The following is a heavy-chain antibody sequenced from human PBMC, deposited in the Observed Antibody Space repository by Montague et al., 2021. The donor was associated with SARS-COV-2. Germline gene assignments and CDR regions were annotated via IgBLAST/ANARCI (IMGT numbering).Heavy chain of an antibody. Sequence: SLRLSCAASGFTFSSYGMHWVRQAPGKGLEWVAVISYDGSNKYYADSVKGRFTISRDNSKNTLYLQMNSLRAEDTAVYCCAKPYSGSYRSWFDPWGQGTLVTVSS. CDR1: GFTFSSYG. V-gene: IGHV3-30*18. D-gene: IGHD1-26*01. CDR3: AKPYSGSYRSWFDP. CDR2: ISYDGSNK. J-gene: IGHJ5*02.